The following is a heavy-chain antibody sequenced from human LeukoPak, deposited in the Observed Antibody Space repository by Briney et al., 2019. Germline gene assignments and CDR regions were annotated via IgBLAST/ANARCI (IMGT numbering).Heavy chain of an antibody. V-gene: IGHV5-51*01. CDR2: IYPGDSDT. D-gene: IGHD3-22*01. CDR3: ARLRAYYDSSGYYPDYYYGMDV. Sequence: GESLKISCKGSGCSFTSYWIGWVRQMPGKGLEWMGIIYPGDSDTRYSPSFQGQVTISADKSISTAYLQWSSLKASDTAMYYCARLRAYYDSSGYYPDYYYGMDVWGQGTTVTVSS. CDR1: GCSFTSYW. J-gene: IGHJ6*02.